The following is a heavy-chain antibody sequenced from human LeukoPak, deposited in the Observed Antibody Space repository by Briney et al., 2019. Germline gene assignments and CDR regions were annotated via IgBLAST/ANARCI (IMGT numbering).Heavy chain of an antibody. Sequence: GGSLRLSCATSGFTFSSYAMSWVRQAPGKGLEWVSGIGASGGSTYYADSVKGRFTISRDNSKNTLYLQMNSLRTEDTAVYYCAKAEGYDILTGLDYWGQGTLVTVSS. J-gene: IGHJ4*02. D-gene: IGHD3-9*01. CDR2: IGASGGST. V-gene: IGHV3-23*01. CDR3: AKAEGYDILTGLDY. CDR1: GFTFSSYA.